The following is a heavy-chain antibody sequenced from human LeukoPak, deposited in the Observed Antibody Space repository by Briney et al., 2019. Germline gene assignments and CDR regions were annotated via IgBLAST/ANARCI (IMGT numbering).Heavy chain of an antibody. D-gene: IGHD1-14*01. Sequence: RGSLRLSCTASGLTFSNYAMSWVRQAPAKGLEWVAGIDQSGGYIHYADSVKGWFTISRDNSKNTLHLQMSSLRAEDTAVYYCAKDYRGSGEVGETGPLDYWGQGTLVTVSS. J-gene: IGHJ4*02. CDR3: AKDYRGSGEVGETGPLDY. CDR2: IDQSGGYI. CDR1: GLTFSNYA. V-gene: IGHV3-23*01.